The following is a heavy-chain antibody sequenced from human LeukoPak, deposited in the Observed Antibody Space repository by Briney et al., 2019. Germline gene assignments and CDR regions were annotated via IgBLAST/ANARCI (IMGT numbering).Heavy chain of an antibody. Sequence: SLRLSCAASGFTFRGYAIHWVRQAPGKGLEWVSDISSDGTNQHYADSVKGRFTISRDNSQNTLFLQMNSLRVEDMGVYYCARDKSSYSSSWHRFFDYWGQGTLVTVSA. CDR1: GFTFRGYA. V-gene: IGHV3-30*04. D-gene: IGHD6-13*01. J-gene: IGHJ4*02. CDR3: ARDKSSYSSSWHRFFDY. CDR2: ISSDGTNQ.